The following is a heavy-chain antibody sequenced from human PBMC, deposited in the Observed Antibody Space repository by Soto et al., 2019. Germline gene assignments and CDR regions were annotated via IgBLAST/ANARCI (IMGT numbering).Heavy chain of an antibody. D-gene: IGHD5-12*01. CDR2: MAYDGSNE. CDR3: AKNTVGLSRYYYYGMDV. Sequence: GSLRLSCAASGFTFSSFGIHWVRQAPGKGLEWVAVMAYDGSNEYYADSVRGRFTISRGNSKSTVCLQMNSLRPEDTAVYYCAKNTVGLSRYYYYGMDVWGQGTTVTVSS. J-gene: IGHJ6*02. V-gene: IGHV3-30*18. CDR1: GFTFSSFG.